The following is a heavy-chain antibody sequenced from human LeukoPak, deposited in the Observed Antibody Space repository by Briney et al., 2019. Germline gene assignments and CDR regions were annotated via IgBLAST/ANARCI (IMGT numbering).Heavy chain of an antibody. CDR1: GFTFSNYW. J-gene: IGHJ6*03. CDR2: IKQDRSEK. D-gene: IGHD2-21*02. Sequence: GGSLRLSCAASGFTFSNYWMSWVRQAPGKGLEWVANIKQDRSEKYYVDSVKGRFTISRDNAKNSLYLQMNSLRAEDTAVYYCARGGDRGAMDVWGKGTTVTISS. CDR3: ARGGDRGAMDV. V-gene: IGHV3-7*01.